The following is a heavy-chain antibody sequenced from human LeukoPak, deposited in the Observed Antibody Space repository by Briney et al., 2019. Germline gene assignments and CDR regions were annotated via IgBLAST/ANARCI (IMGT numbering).Heavy chain of an antibody. D-gene: IGHD3-22*01. J-gene: IGHJ6*03. CDR1: GGSISSYY. CDR2: IYTSGST. V-gene: IGHV4-4*07. CDR3: ARDNYYYDSSGYNQHGYYYMDV. Sequence: SETLSLTCTVSGGSISSYYWSWIRQPAGKGLEWIGRIYTSGSTNYNPSLKSRVTMSVDTSKNQFSLKLSSVTAADTAVYYCARDNYYYDSSGYNQHGYYYMDVWGKGTTVTVSS.